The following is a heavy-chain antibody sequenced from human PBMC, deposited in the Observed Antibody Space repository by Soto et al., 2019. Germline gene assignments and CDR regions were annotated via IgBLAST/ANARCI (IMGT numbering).Heavy chain of an antibody. CDR1: GGSISSGGYY. V-gene: IGHV4-31*03. Sequence: PSETLSLTCTVSGGSISSGGYYWSWIRQHPGKGLEWIGYIYYSGSTYYNPSLKSRVTISVDTSKNQFSLKLSSVTAADTAVYYCARLRKGGGHYFDYWGQGTLVTVSS. D-gene: IGHD2-15*01. CDR3: ARLRKGGGHYFDY. J-gene: IGHJ4*02. CDR2: IYYSGST.